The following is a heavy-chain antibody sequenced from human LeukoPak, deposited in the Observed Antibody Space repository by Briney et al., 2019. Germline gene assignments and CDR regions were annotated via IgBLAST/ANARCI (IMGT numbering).Heavy chain of an antibody. CDR3: AREVIIAAARGWFDP. J-gene: IGHJ5*02. CDR2: TYYRSKWYN. D-gene: IGHD6-13*01. V-gene: IGHV6-1*01. Sequence: SQTLSLTCAISGDSVSSDSAAWNWIRQSPSRGLEWLGRTYYRSKWYNEYVVSMKSRITINPDTSKNQFSLRLNSVTPEDTAVYYCAREVIIAAARGWFDPWGQGTLVTVSS. CDR1: GDSVSSDSAA.